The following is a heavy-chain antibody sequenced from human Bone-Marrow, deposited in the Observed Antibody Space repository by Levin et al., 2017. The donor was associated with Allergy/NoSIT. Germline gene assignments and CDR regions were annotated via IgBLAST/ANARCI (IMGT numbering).Heavy chain of an antibody. CDR1: GFTFGDYA. CDR3: TRWGTSCYSVYYYYGMDV. V-gene: IGHV3-49*04. CDR2: IRSKAYGGTT. Sequence: GGSLRLSCTASGFTFGDYAMSWVRQAPGKGLEWVGFIRSKAYGGTTEYAASVKGRFTISRDDSKSIAYLQMNSLKTEDTAVYYCTRWGTSCYSVYYYYGMDVWGQGTTVTVSS. J-gene: IGHJ6*02. D-gene: IGHD2-2*01.